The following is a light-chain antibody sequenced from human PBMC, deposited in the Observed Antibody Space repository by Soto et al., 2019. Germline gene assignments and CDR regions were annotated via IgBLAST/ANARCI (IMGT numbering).Light chain of an antibody. CDR2: NAS. J-gene: IGKJ1*01. V-gene: IGKV3-11*01. CDR1: QSVTNF. CDR3: QQLYRWPET. Sequence: EIVLTQSPGTLSLSPGERATLSCRASQSVTNFLAWYQQKPGQSPSLLIYNASHRATGIPARFSGSGSGTDFTLTISSLEPEDFAVYYCQQLYRWPETFGQGTKVDIK.